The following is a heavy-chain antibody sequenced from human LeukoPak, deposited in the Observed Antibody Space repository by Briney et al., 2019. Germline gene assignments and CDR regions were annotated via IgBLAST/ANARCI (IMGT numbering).Heavy chain of an antibody. J-gene: IGHJ4*02. CDR2: IKQDGSEK. CDR1: GFTFTSYW. V-gene: IGHV3-7*01. Sequence: GGSLRLSCAASGFTFTSYWMTWVRQAPGKGLEWVANIKQDGSEKYYVDSVKGRFTISRDNAKSSPYLQMNSLRAEDTAVYYCARASTIDYWGQGTLVTVSS. CDR3: ARASTIDY. D-gene: IGHD2-2*01.